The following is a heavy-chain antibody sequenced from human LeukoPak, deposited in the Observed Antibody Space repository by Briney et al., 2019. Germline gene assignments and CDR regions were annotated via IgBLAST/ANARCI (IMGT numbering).Heavy chain of an antibody. Sequence: SETLSLTCTVSGGSISSGGYYWSWIRQPPGKGLEWIGYIYYSGSTYYNPSLKSRVTISVDTSKNQFSLKLSSVTAADTAVYYCARVPYDDYALGYWGQGTLVTVSS. CDR3: ARVPYDDYALGY. CDR1: GGSISSGGYY. J-gene: IGHJ4*02. CDR2: IYYSGST. D-gene: IGHD4-17*01. V-gene: IGHV4-30-4*08.